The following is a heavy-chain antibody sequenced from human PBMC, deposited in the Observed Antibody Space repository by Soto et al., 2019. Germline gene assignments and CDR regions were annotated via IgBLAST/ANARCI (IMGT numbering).Heavy chain of an antibody. CDR1: GGSISSGGYY. Sequence: QVQLQESGPGLVKPSQTLSLTCTVSGGSISSGGYYWSWIRQHPGKGLEWIGYIYYSGSTYYNPSLKSRVTISVDTSKNQFSLKLSSVTAADTAVYYCARQKMATSRDVSFDYWGQGTLVTVSS. V-gene: IGHV4-31*03. CDR2: IYYSGST. CDR3: ARQKMATSRDVSFDY. D-gene: IGHD5-12*01. J-gene: IGHJ4*02.